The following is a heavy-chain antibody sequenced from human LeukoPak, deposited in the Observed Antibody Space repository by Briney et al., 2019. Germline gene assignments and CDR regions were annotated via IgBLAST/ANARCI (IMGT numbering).Heavy chain of an antibody. CDR3: ARDGTGGATAGFDY. J-gene: IGHJ4*02. V-gene: IGHV1-69*13. Sequence: ASVKVSCKASGGTFSSYAISWVRQAPGQGLEWMGGIIPIFGTANYAQKFQGRVTITADESTSAAYMELSSLRSEDTAVYFCARDGTGGATAGFDYWGQGALVTVSS. D-gene: IGHD1-26*01. CDR2: IIPIFGTA. CDR1: GGTFSSYA.